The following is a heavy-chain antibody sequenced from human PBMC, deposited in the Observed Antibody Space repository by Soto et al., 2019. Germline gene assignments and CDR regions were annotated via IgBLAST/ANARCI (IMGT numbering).Heavy chain of an antibody. V-gene: IGHV3-23*01. Sequence: TGGALRLSCAGSGFTFNNYAMNWVRQAPGEGLEWVGAIRATGGSTYYADSEEGRFTISRDNSKNTLYLQMNGLRVEDTAVYYCAKDRLAGNFDYWGQGTQVTASS. CDR3: AKDRLAGNFDY. CDR1: GFTFNNYA. CDR2: IRATGGST. J-gene: IGHJ4*02.